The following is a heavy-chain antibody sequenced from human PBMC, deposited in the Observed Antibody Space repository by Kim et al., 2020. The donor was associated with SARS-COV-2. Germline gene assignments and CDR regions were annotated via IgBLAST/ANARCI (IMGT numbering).Heavy chain of an antibody. CDR2: IYGSGTTT. V-gene: IGHV3-23*03. CDR1: GFAFSSYA. J-gene: IGHJ3*01. D-gene: IGHD2-2*02. CDR3: AKDDGQGAYRALDV. Sequence: GGSLRLSCAASGFAFSSYAMHWVRQAPGKGLEWVSIIYGSGTTTHYADSVKGRFTISRDNSKNTLNLQMNSLSDEDTAVYYCAKDDGQGAYRALDVWGQGTMVTVSS.